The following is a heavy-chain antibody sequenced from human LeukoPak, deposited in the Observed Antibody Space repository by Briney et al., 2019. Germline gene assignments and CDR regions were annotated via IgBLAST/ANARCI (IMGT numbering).Heavy chain of an antibody. V-gene: IGHV1-69*04. J-gene: IGHJ5*02. CDR2: VVPIVEIT. CDR1: GDTLNNDD. CDR3: ARGNYGDPNWSDP. Sequence: GASVKVSCKASGDTLNNDDITWVRQAPGRGLEWMGRVVPIVEITNYAESFQGRVTITADKSTNTFYMQLASLMSSDTAIYFCARGNYGDPNWSDPWGQGTLVTVSS. D-gene: IGHD4-17*01.